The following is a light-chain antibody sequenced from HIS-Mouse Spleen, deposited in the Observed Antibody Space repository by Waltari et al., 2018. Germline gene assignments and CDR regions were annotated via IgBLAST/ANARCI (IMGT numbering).Light chain of an antibody. CDR3: CSYAGSSTWV. V-gene: IGLV2-23*01. CDR1: SSDVGSYNL. J-gene: IGLJ3*02. CDR2: EGS. Sequence: QSALTQPASVSGSPGQSITISCTGTSSDVGSYNLFSWYQPHPGKAPKLMIYEGSKRPSGGSKRFSGSKSGNTASLTISGLQAEDEADYYCCSYAGSSTWVFGGGTKLTVL.